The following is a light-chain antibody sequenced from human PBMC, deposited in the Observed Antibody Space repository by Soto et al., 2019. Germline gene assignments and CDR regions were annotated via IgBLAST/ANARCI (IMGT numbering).Light chain of an antibody. CDR2: GAS. V-gene: IGKV1-39*01. CDR1: QGINTY. CDR3: QQTYSDIS. Sequence: DIQLTQSPSFLSASVGDRVTITCRASQGINTYLNWFQQKPGEPPRLLIYGASTLHDRVPSRFSGSGSGADFTLTISGLQPEDFASSHCQQTYSDISFGGGTKVDIK. J-gene: IGKJ4*01.